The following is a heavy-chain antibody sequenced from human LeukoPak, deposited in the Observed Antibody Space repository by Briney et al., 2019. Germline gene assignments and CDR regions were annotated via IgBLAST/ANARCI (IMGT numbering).Heavy chain of an antibody. CDR1: GYTFTSYG. D-gene: IGHD2-21*01. J-gene: IGHJ4*02. V-gene: IGHV1-18*01. Sequence: ASVKVSCKASGYTFTSYGISWVRQAPGQGLEWMGWISAYNGKTNYVQKLQGRLTMTRDTSLRTAYMELTRLRSDDTAVFYCATYCGADCAPGDYWGQGTLVTVSS. CDR2: ISAYNGKT. CDR3: ATYCGADCAPGDY.